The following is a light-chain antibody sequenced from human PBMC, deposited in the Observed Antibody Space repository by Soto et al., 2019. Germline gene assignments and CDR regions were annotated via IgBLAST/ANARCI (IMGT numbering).Light chain of an antibody. CDR2: AAS. Sequence: DIQMTQTPSTRSASVGDRVTMTCRASQSISNSLAWYQQKPGKAPKLLIYAASTLQSGVPSRFSGSGSGTDFTLTISSLQPEDFATYYCQQLNSYPTFGGGTKVDIK. CDR3: QQLNSYPT. CDR1: QSISNS. V-gene: IGKV1-5*01. J-gene: IGKJ4*01.